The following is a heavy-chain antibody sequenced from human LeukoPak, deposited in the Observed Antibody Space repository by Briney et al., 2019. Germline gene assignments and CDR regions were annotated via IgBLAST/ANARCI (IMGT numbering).Heavy chain of an antibody. CDR1: GFTFNKAW. J-gene: IGHJ6*04. Sequence: GGSLRLSCAASGFTFNKAWFSWVRRAPGKGLEWVSYISSSGSTIYYADSVKGRFTISRDNAKNSLYLQMNSLRAEDTAVYYCAELGITMIGGVWGKGTTVTISS. CDR3: AELGITMIGGV. CDR2: ISSSGSTI. V-gene: IGHV3-11*04. D-gene: IGHD3-10*02.